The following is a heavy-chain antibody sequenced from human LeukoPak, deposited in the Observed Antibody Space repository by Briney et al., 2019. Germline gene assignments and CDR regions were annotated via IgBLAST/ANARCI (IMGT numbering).Heavy chain of an antibody. J-gene: IGHJ4*02. Sequence: GASLRLSCAASGFTFSSYAMSWVRQAPGKGLEWDSAISGSGGSTYYADSVKGRFTISRDNSKNTLYLQMNSLRAEDTAVYYCAKDRYYYDSSGYYGGFDYWGQGTLVTVSS. CDR2: ISGSGGST. D-gene: IGHD3-22*01. V-gene: IGHV3-23*01. CDR1: GFTFSSYA. CDR3: AKDRYYYDSSGYYGGFDY.